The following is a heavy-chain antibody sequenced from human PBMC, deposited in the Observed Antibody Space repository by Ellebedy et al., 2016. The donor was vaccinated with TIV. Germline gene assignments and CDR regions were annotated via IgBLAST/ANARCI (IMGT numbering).Heavy chain of an antibody. CDR2: ISGSGANT. J-gene: IGHJ6*02. D-gene: IGHD6-13*01. CDR3: AKRAAAAGSSDYYGMDV. Sequence: PGGSLRLSCSASGFTFNIYAISSVRQAPGKGLEWVSSISGSGANTYYADSVKGRFTISRDNSKNTVYLQMNSLRAEDTAVYYCAKRAAAAGSSDYYGMDVWGQGTTVTVAS. CDR1: GFTFNIYA. V-gene: IGHV3-23*01.